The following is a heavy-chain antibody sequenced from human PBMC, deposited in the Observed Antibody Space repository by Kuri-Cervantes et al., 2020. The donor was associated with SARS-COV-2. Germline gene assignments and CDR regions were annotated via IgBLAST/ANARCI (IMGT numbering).Heavy chain of an antibody. J-gene: IGHJ4*02. Sequence: GESLKISCAASGFTFSSYWMSWVRQAPGKGLEWVANIKQDGSEKYYVDSAKGRFTISRDNAKNMLFLQMNSLRAEDTAVYYCVRDGDHWNFDYWGQGTLVTVSS. D-gene: IGHD1-1*01. CDR3: VRDGDHWNFDY. CDR2: IKQDGSEK. V-gene: IGHV3-7*01. CDR1: GFTFSSYW.